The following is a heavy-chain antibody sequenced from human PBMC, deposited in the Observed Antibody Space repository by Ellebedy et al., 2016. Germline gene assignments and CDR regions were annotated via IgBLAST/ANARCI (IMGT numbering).Heavy chain of an antibody. V-gene: IGHV3-73*01. CDR3: TRPGITGTTGA. CDR2: IRSKANSYAT. CDR1: GFTFSGSV. J-gene: IGHJ4*02. D-gene: IGHD1-7*01. Sequence: GESLKISCAASGFTFSGSVMHWVRQASGKGLEWVGRIRSKANSYATEYAASVNGRFTISRDDSKNTTYLQMNSLKTEDTAVYYCTRPGITGTTGAWGQGTLVTVSS.